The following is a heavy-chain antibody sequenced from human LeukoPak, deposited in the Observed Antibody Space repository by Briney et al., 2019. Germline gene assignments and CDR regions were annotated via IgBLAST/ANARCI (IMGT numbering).Heavy chain of an antibody. D-gene: IGHD3-10*01. Sequence: ASVKVSCKASGYTFTSYGISWVRQAPGQGLEWMGGIIPIFGTANYAQKFQGRVTITTDESTSTAYMELSSLRSEDTAVYYCARDHGSGSPNAFDIWGQGTMVTVSS. CDR3: ARDHGSGSPNAFDI. CDR1: GYTFTSYG. J-gene: IGHJ3*02. V-gene: IGHV1-69*05. CDR2: IIPIFGTA.